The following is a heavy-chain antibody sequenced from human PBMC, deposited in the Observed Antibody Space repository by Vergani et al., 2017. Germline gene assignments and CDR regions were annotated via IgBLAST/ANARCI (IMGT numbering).Heavy chain of an antibody. CDR2: IIPIFGTA. J-gene: IGHJ6*03. D-gene: IGHD3-22*01. Sequence: QVQLVQSGAEVKKPGSSVKVSCKASGGTFSSYAISWVRQAPGQGLEWMGGIIPIFGTANYAQKFQGRVTITADESTSTAYMELSRLRSEDTAVYYCARGRYYDSSGYPRGDYYYYMDVWGKGTTVTVSS. CDR3: ARGRYYDSSGYPRGDYYYYMDV. V-gene: IGHV1-69*01. CDR1: GGTFSSYA.